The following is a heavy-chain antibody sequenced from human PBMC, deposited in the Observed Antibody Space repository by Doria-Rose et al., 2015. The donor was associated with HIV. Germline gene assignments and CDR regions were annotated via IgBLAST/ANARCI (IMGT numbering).Heavy chain of an antibody. V-gene: IGHV4-59*01. CDR3: ARVLSGTYDY. CDR2: IFYTGST. Sequence: QVQLQESGPGLVKPSETLYLTCSVSGGSISHYYWSWIRPPPRKGLGYIRDIFYTGSTNYSPSLKSRVSISIDTSKNKFSLRLSSVTAADTAVYYCARVLSGTYDYWGQGTLVTVSS. J-gene: IGHJ4*02. CDR1: GGSISHYY. D-gene: IGHD1-26*01.